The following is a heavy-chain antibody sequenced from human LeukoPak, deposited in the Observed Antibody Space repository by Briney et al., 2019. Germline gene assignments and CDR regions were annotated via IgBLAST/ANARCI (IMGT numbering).Heavy chain of an antibody. CDR3: ASVSRDYFDY. CDR1: GGSISSYY. D-gene: IGHD2/OR15-2a*01. Sequence: SETLSLTCTVSGGSISSYYWSWIRQPPGKGLEWIGYTYYSGSTNYNPSLKSRVTISVDTSKNQFSLKLSSVTAADTAVYYCASVSRDYFDYWGQGTLVTVSS. V-gene: IGHV4-59*01. CDR2: TYYSGST. J-gene: IGHJ4*02.